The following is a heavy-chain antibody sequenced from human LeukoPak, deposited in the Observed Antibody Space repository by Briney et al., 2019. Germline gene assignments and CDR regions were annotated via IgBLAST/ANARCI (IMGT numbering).Heavy chain of an antibody. V-gene: IGHV3-15*01. D-gene: IGHD3-10*01. CDR3: TTGITMVRGVNHLIDY. CDR1: GFTFSNAR. Sequence: PGGSLRLSCAASGFTFSNARMSWVRQAPGKGLEWVGRIKSKTDGGTTGYAAPVKGRFTISRDDSKNTLYLQMNSLKTEDTAVYYCTTGITMVRGVNHLIDYLGQGTLVTVSS. J-gene: IGHJ4*02. CDR2: IKSKTDGGTT.